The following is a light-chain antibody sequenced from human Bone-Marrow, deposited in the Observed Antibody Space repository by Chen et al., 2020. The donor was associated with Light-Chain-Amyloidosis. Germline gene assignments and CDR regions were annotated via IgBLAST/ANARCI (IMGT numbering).Light chain of an antibody. Sequence: SYELTQPPSVSVSPGQTARITCSGDDLPTKYAYWYQQKRGQAPVLVIHRDTERPSGISERFSGASSGTTATLTISGVQAEDDADYHCQSADSSGTYEVIFGGGTKLTV. CDR3: QSADSSGTYEVI. J-gene: IGLJ2*01. CDR2: RDT. CDR1: DLPTKY. V-gene: IGLV3-25*03.